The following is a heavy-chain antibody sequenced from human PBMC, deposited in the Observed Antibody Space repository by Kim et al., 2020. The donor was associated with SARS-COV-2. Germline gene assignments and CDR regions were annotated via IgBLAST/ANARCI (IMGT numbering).Heavy chain of an antibody. CDR2: INGGNGYT. CDR1: GYTFNTYA. V-gene: IGHV1-3*01. J-gene: IGHJ4*02. CDR3: ARDHRNSSGYYAFDY. Sequence: ASVKVSCKTSGYTFNTYALHWVRQAHGQRLDWMGWINGGNGYTEYSQNFQGRVTFTKDTSAKTAYLELSSLTSEDTAVYYCARDHRNSSGYYAFDYWGQGTLVTVSS. D-gene: IGHD3-22*01.